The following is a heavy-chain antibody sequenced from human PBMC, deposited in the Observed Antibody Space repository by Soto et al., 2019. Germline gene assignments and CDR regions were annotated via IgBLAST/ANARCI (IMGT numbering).Heavy chain of an antibody. CDR3: ARTPTDYGDPYYFDY. Sequence: EVQLVESGGGLVQPGGSLRLSCAASGFTFSSYWMHWVRQAPGKGLVWVSRINSDGSSTSYADSVKGRFTISSDNAKKTLYLQMNSLRAEDTAVYYCARTPTDYGDPYYFDYWGQGTLVTVSS. D-gene: IGHD4-17*01. J-gene: IGHJ4*02. CDR1: GFTFSSYW. CDR2: INSDGSST. V-gene: IGHV3-74*01.